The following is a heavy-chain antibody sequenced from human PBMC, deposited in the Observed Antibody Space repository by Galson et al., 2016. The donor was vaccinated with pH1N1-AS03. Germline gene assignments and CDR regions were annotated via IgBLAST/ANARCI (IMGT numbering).Heavy chain of an antibody. D-gene: IGHD6-13*01. CDR1: GFTFNDYA. CDR2: ISWNREMI. V-gene: IGHV3-9*01. CDR3: TRAPPGGSSWIGGHFDH. Sequence: LRLSCAASGFTFNDYAMHWVRQAPGKGLEWVSGISWNREMIGYADSVRGRFNISRDNANNSLYLEMSSLRREDTAIYFCTRAPPGGSSWIGGHFDHWGQGILVTVSS. J-gene: IGHJ4*02.